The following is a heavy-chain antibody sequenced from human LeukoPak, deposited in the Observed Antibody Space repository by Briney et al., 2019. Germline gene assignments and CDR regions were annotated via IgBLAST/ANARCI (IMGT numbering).Heavy chain of an antibody. CDR2: ISSSSTYI. Sequence: GGSLRLSCAVSGFTFSSYWMNWVRQAPGKGLEWVSSISSSSTYIYYADSVKGRFTISRDNAKNSLYLQMNSLGVEDTAVYYCASKTWDRGMDVWGQGTTVTVSS. D-gene: IGHD1-26*01. CDR1: GFTFSSYW. J-gene: IGHJ6*02. V-gene: IGHV3-21*01. CDR3: ASKTWDRGMDV.